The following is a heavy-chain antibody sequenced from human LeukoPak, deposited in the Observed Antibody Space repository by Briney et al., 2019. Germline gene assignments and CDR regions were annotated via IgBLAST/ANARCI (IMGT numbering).Heavy chain of an antibody. CDR3: ARGGGGQYSSSWYYFDY. J-gene: IGHJ4*02. V-gene: IGHV1-2*02. CDR2: INPNSGGT. D-gene: IGHD6-13*01. CDR1: GYTFTRCF. Sequence: ASVKVSCKASGYTFTRCFMHWVRQAPGQGLEWMGWINPNSGGTNYAQKFQGRVTMTRDTSISTAYMELSRLRSDDTAVYYCARGGGGQYSSSWYYFDYWGQGTLVTVFS.